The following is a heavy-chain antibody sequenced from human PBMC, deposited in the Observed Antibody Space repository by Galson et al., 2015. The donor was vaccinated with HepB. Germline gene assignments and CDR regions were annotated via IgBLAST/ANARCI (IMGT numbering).Heavy chain of an antibody. V-gene: IGHV5-51*01. CDR1: GYSFTTYW. D-gene: IGHD4-17*01. CDR2: IYPGDSNT. J-gene: IGHJ4*02. Sequence: QSGAEVKKPGESLKISCKGSGYSFTTYWIGWVRQMPGKGLEWMAIIYPGDSNTKYSPPFQGQVTISADKSISTAYLQWSSLKASDTAMYYCARLPYGDYQLDYWGQGTLVTVSS. CDR3: ARLPYGDYQLDY.